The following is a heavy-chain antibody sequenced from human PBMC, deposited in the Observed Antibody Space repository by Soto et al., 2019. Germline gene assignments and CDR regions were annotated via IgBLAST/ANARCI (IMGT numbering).Heavy chain of an antibody. CDR1: GYSFTSYW. D-gene: IGHD5-12*01. CDR3: ASPDVVRDGYNHDAFDI. CDR2: IYPGDSDT. J-gene: IGHJ3*02. V-gene: IGHV5-51*01. Sequence: GESLKISCKGSGYSFTSYWIGWVRQMPGKGLEWMGIIYPGDSDTRYSPSFQGQVTISADKSISTAYLQWSSLKASDTAMYYFASPDVVRDGYNHDAFDIWGQGTMVTVS.